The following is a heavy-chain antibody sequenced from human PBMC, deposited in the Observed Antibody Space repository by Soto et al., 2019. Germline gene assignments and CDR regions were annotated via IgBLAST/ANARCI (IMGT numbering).Heavy chain of an antibody. V-gene: IGHV1-8*01. CDR3: ARSCGGSCYSGY. J-gene: IGHJ4*02. CDR1: GYTFTSYD. Sequence: ASVKVSCKASGYTFTSYDINWVRQATGQGLEWMGWMNPNSGNTGYAQKFQGRVTMTRNTSISTAYMELRSLRSEDTPVYYCARSCGGSCYSGYWGQGTLVTVSS. D-gene: IGHD2-15*01. CDR2: MNPNSGNT.